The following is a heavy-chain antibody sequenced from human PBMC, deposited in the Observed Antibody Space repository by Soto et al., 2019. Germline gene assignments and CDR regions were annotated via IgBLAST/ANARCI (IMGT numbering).Heavy chain of an antibody. CDR2: MNPNSGNT. CDR3: AGEQQVRGLDP. CDR1: GYTFTSYD. D-gene: IGHD6-13*01. J-gene: IGHJ5*02. V-gene: IGHV1-8*01. Sequence: QMQLVQSGAEVKKPGASVKVSCKASGYTFTSYDINWVRQATGQGLEWMGWMNPNSGNTGYAQKFQGRVPMTRNTSISTAYEELSSLRSDETAVYYCAGEQQVRGLDPWGQGTQVTVSS.